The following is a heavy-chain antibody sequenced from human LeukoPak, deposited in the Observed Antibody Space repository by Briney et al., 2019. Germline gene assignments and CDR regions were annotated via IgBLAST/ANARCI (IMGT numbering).Heavy chain of an antibody. V-gene: IGHV3-30*04. D-gene: IGHD1-26*01. CDR3: ARAYSVKYGLGYYCMDV. CDR1: GFTFSSYA. J-gene: IGHJ6*03. Sequence: GGSLRLSCAASGFTFSSYAMHWVRQAPGKGLEWVAVISYDGSNKYYADSVKGRFTISRDNAKELLYLQMNSLRAEDMAVYYCARAYSVKYGLGYYCMDVWGKGTTVTISS. CDR2: ISYDGSNK.